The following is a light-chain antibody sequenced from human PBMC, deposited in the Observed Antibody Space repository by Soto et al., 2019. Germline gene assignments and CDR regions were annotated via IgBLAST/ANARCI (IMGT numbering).Light chain of an antibody. CDR3: GTWDSRLSAV. J-gene: IGLJ2*01. CDR2: EDN. V-gene: IGLV1-51*01. CDR1: SSNIGSNF. Sequence: QSALTQPASVSGSPGQSITISCSGSSSNIGSNFVSWYQQFPGTAPRLLIYEDNKRPSGIPERFSGSKSGTSATLGISGLQSGDEADYYCGTWDSRLSAVFGGGTKLTVL.